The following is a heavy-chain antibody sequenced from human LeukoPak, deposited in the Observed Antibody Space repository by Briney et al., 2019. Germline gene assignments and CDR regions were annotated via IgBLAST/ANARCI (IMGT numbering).Heavy chain of an antibody. D-gene: IGHD5-12*01. J-gene: IGHJ4*02. Sequence: PGGSLRLSCAASGFTFHIYAMNWVRQAPGKGLEWVSVIYSGGSTYYADSVKGRFTISRDNSKNTLYLQMNSLRAEDTAVYYCAKDKDNMGSGCDPSPGWGQGTLVTVSS. CDR1: GFTFHIYA. CDR3: AKDKDNMGSGCDPSPG. CDR2: IYSGGST. V-gene: IGHV3-23*03.